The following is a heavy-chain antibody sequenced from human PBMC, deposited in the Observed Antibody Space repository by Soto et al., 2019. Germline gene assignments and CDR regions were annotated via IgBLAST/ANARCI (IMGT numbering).Heavy chain of an antibody. CDR1: GGSISSSSYY. V-gene: IGHV4-39*01. CDR3: ARQESQYYFDY. J-gene: IGHJ4*02. Sequence: SETLSLTCTVSGGSISSSSYYWGWIRQPPGKGLEWIGSIYYSGSTYYNPSLKSRVTISVDASKNQFSLKLSSVTAADTAVYYCARQESQYYFDYWGQGTLVTVSS. CDR2: IYYSGST.